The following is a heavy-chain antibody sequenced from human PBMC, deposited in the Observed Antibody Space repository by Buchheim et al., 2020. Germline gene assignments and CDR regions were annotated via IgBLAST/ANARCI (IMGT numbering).Heavy chain of an antibody. CDR3: AREVKTAIPDY. D-gene: IGHD2-21*02. Sequence: QVHLQESGPGLVKPSETLSLTCNVSGGSIKRYYWSWIRQAAGKGLELVGRIYSSGNANYSPSLRSRVTMSVDTSKNQVFLRLTSVTAADTAMYFFAREVKTAIPDYWGQG. V-gene: IGHV4-4*07. CDR1: GGSIKRYY. CDR2: IYSSGNA. J-gene: IGHJ4*02.